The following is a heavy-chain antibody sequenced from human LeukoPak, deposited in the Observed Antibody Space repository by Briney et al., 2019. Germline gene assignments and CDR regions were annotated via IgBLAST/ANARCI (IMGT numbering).Heavy chain of an antibody. CDR2: ISGSGGST. V-gene: IGHV3-23*01. Sequence: PGGSLRLSCAASEFTFNNYAMSWVRQAPGKGLEWVSAISGSGGSTYYADSVKGRFTISRDNSKNTLYLQMNSLRAEDTAVYYCAKELAGDSSADYWGQGTLVTVSS. J-gene: IGHJ4*02. CDR1: EFTFNNYA. CDR3: AKELAGDSSADY. D-gene: IGHD3-22*01.